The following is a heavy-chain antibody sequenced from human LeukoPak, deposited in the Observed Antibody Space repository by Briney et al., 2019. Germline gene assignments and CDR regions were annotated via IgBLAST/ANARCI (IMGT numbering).Heavy chain of an antibody. CDR2: IKQDGSEK. Sequence: GGSLRLSCAASGFTFSTYGMNWVRQAPGKGLEWVANIKQDGSEKYYVDSVKGRFTISRDNAKNSLYLQMNSLRAEDTAVYYCARASTQPGYYESDYYYMDVWGKGTTVTVSS. D-gene: IGHD3-22*01. CDR3: ARASTQPGYYESDYYYMDV. V-gene: IGHV3-7*01. CDR1: GFTFSTYG. J-gene: IGHJ6*03.